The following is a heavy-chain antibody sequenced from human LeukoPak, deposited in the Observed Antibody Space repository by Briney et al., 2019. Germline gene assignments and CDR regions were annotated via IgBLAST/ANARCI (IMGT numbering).Heavy chain of an antibody. CDR3: ARTYDRSTYGVHYFDP. J-gene: IGHJ5*02. D-gene: IGHD3-22*01. CDR1: GFTFSRYW. CDR2: INKDGSEK. Sequence: GGSLRLSCAASGFTFSRYWMSWVRQAPGKGLEWVSSINKDGSEKFHADSVTGRFTISRDNAKNSLFLQMNTLGAEDAAVYYCARTYDRSTYGVHYFDPWGRGTLVTVSS. V-gene: IGHV3-7*01.